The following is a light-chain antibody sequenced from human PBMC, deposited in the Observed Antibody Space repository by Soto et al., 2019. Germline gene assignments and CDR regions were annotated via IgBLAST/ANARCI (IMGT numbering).Light chain of an antibody. Sequence: DIQMTQSPSTLSASVGDRVIITCRASQSINSWLAWYQQKPGKAPKLLISKASNVQSGVPPRFSGSGSGTEFTLTINILQPDDFAIYDCQQYNTYSWTFGQGTKVEIK. CDR3: QQYNTYSWT. J-gene: IGKJ1*01. V-gene: IGKV1-5*03. CDR1: QSINSW. CDR2: KAS.